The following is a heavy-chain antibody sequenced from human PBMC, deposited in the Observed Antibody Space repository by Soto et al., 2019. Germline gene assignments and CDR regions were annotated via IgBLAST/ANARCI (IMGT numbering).Heavy chain of an antibody. J-gene: IGHJ6*02. D-gene: IGHD3-3*01. Sequence: GSLRLSCAASGFTVSSNYMSWVRQEPGKGLEWVSAIFGAGATYYAEPAKGRFTISMGAAKKGLDLELNSLRAEATAVHGCSRDPKGFWSGSSYYYYGMDVWRQGTTVTVSS. CDR3: SRDPKGFWSGSSYYYYGMDV. CDR1: GFTVSSNY. CDR2: IFGAGAT. V-gene: IGHV3-53*01.